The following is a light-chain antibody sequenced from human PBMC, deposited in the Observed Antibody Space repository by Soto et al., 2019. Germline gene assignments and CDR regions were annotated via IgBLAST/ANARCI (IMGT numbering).Light chain of an antibody. J-gene: IGKJ4*01. CDR1: QTINNNY. Sequence: EIGLTPSPGTLSLSPGERATLSCRASQTINNNYLAWYQQKPGQAPRLLIYAASSLQSGVPSRFSGSGSGADFTLTISSLQPEDFATYYCQQANSFPLTFGGGTKVDIK. V-gene: IGKV3-20*01. CDR2: AAS. CDR3: QQANSFPLT.